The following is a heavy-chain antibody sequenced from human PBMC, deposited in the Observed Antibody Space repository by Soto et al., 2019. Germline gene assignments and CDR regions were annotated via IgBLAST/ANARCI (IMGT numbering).Heavy chain of an antibody. CDR3: ARLASYYDFWSGYYGMDV. V-gene: IGHV5-10-1*01. CDR2: IDPSDSYT. CDR1: GYSLTSYW. D-gene: IGHD3-3*01. J-gene: IGHJ6*02. Sequence: GEALKNSWKGSGYSLTSYWNSWGRQMPGKGLERMGWIDPSDSYTNFSPSFQGHVTISADKSISTVYLQWSSLMASDTAMYYCARLASYYDFWSGYYGMDVWGQGTTVTVSS.